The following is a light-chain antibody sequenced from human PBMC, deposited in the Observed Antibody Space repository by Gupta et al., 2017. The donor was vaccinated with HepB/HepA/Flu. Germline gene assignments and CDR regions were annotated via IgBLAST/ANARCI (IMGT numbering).Light chain of an antibody. CDR3: QQDDNSVT. CDR2: AAS. V-gene: IGKV3-20*01. J-gene: IGKJ4*01. Sequence: PGERATLSCRASQSVTSNFLAWFQQKPGQAPRLLIFAASYRATGIPDRFSGSGSGTDFTLTISRLEPEDYAVYYWQQDDNSVTFGGGTKVEIK. CDR1: QSVTSNF.